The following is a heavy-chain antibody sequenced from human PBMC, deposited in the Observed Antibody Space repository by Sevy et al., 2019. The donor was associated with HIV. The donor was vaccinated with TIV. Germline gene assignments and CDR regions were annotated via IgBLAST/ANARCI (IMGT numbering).Heavy chain of an antibody. J-gene: IGHJ5*01. CDR3: ARLVGNSWFDS. Sequence: SQTLSLTGDISGDSVSSISATWNWIRLSPSGGLEWLGRTYYRSKWQADYEVSLKSRLNINPDTSKNQFSLQLNSVTPEDTAVYYCARLVGNSWFDSWGQGSLVTVSS. CDR2: TYYRSKWQA. CDR1: GDSVSSISAT. V-gene: IGHV6-1*01. D-gene: IGHD2-21*01.